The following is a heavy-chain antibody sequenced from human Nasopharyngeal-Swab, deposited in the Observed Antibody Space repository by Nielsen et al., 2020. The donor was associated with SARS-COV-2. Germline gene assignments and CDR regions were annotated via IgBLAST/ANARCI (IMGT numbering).Heavy chain of an antibody. J-gene: IGHJ4*02. CDR3: AHRRGSGWYFDY. D-gene: IGHD6-19*01. CDR1: GFSLSTSGVG. CDR2: IYWDDDK. V-gene: IGHV2-5*02. Sequence: SGPTLVKPTQTLTLTCTFSGFSLSTSGVGVGWIRQPPGKALEWLALIYWDDDKRYSPSLKSRLTITKDTSKNQVVLTMTNMDPADTATYCCAHRRGSGWYFDYWGQGTLVTVSS.